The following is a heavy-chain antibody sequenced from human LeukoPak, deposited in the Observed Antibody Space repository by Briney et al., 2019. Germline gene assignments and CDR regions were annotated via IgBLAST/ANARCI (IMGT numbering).Heavy chain of an antibody. Sequence: ASVKVSCKASGYTFTGYYMHWVRQAPGQGLEWMGWINPNSGGTNYAQKFQGRVTMTRDTSISTAYMELSRLRSEDTAVYYCARTPVGYGSGSYNPIFFYWGQGTLVTVSS. CDR2: INPNSGGT. V-gene: IGHV1-2*02. J-gene: IGHJ4*02. D-gene: IGHD3-10*01. CDR3: ARTPVGYGSGSYNPIFFY. CDR1: GYTFTGYY.